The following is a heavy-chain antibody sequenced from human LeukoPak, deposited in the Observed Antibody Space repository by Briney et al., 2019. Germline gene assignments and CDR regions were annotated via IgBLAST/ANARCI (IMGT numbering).Heavy chain of an antibody. CDR3: AQGGYCSNTSCYGSVDYYYGMDV. V-gene: IGHV3-30*03. CDR1: GFTFSSYG. Sequence: GRSLRLSCAASGFTFSSYGMHWVHQAPGKGLEWVAVISYDGNNKYYADSVKGRFTISRDNSKNTLYLQMNSLRAEDTAVYYCAQGGYCSNTSCYGSVDYYYGMDVWGQGTTVTVSS. CDR2: ISYDGNNK. J-gene: IGHJ6*02. D-gene: IGHD2-2*01.